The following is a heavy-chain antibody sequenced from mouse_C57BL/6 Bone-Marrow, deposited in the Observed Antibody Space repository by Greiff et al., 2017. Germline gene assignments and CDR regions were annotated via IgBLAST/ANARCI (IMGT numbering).Heavy chain of an antibody. J-gene: IGHJ4*01. CDR3: ARQAYYGNYDYAMDY. Sequence: EVQLQESGGDLVKPGGSLKLSCAASGFTFSSYGMSWVRQTPDKRLEWVATISSGGSYTYYPDSVKGRFTISRDNAKNTLYLQMSSLKSEDTAMYYCARQAYYGNYDYAMDYWGQGTSVTVSS. V-gene: IGHV5-6*01. CDR1: GFTFSSYG. CDR2: ISSGGSYT. D-gene: IGHD2-1*01.